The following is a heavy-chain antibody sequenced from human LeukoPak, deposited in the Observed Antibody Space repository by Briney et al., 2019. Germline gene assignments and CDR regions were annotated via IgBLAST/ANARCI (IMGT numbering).Heavy chain of an antibody. D-gene: IGHD2-21*01. CDR3: ARADCGGDCYYYYYYMDV. J-gene: IGHJ6*03. Sequence: GRSLRLSCAASGFTFSSYAMHWVRQAPGKGLEWVAVISYDGSNKYYADSVKGRFTISRDNSKNTLYLQMNSLRAEDTAVYYCARADCGGDCYYYYYYMDVWGKGTTVTVSS. V-gene: IGHV3-30-3*01. CDR2: ISYDGSNK. CDR1: GFTFSSYA.